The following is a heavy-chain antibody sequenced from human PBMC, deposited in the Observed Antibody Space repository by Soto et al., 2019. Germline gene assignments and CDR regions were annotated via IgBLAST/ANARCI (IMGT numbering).Heavy chain of an antibody. CDR3: EKAYRSGWYLSNWFDP. CDR1: GFTFSSYG. V-gene: IGHV3-30*18. Sequence: PGGSLRLSCAASGFTFSSYGMHWVRQAPGKGLEWVAVISYDGSNKYYADSVKGRFTISRDNSKNTLYLQMNSLRAEDTAVYYCEKAYRSGWYLSNWFDPCGQVTLVTVSS. D-gene: IGHD6-19*01. CDR2: ISYDGSNK. J-gene: IGHJ5*02.